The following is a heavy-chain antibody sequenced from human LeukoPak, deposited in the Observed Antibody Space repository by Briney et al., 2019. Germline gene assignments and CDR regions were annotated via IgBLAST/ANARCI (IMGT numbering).Heavy chain of an antibody. D-gene: IGHD5-18*01. V-gene: IGHV3-53*01. Sequence: PGGSLRLSCAASGFTVSSNYMSWVRQAPGKGLEWVSVIYSGGSTYYADSVKGRFTISRDNSKNTLYLQMNSLRAEDTAVYYCARDGPQQLDYYYYGMDVWGQGTTVTVSS. CDR1: GFTVSSNY. CDR3: ARDGPQQLDYYYYGMDV. J-gene: IGHJ6*02. CDR2: IYSGGST.